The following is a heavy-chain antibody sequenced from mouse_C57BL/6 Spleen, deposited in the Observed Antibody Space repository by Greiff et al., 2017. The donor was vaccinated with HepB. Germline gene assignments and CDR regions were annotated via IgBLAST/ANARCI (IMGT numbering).Heavy chain of an antibody. D-gene: IGHD2-1*01. Sequence: EVKLQESGPGLVKPSQSLSLTCSVTGYSITSGYYWNWIRQFPGNKLEWMGYISYDGSNNYNPSLKNRISITRDTSKNQFFLKLNSVTTEDTATYYCASEGSFYYGNFVFDYWGQGTTLTVSS. CDR1: GYSITSGYY. CDR3: ASEGSFYYGNFVFDY. V-gene: IGHV3-6*01. J-gene: IGHJ2*01. CDR2: ISYDGSN.